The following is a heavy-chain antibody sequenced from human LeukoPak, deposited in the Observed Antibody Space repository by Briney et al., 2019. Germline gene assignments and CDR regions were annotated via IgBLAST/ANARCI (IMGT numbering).Heavy chain of an antibody. CDR3: ARALYDYEDAFDI. CDR2: INPNSGGT. CDR1: GYTFTGYY. D-gene: IGHD4-17*01. Sequence: ASVKVSCKASGYTFTGYYMHWVRQAPGQGLAWMGWINPNSGGTNYAQKFQGRVTMTRDTSISTAYMELSRLRSDDTAVYYCARALYDYEDAFDIWGQGTMVTVSS. V-gene: IGHV1-2*02. J-gene: IGHJ3*02.